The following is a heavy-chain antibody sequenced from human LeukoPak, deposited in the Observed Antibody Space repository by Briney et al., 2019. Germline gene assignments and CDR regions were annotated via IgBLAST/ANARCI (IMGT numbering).Heavy chain of an antibody. V-gene: IGHV3-74*01. Sequence: PGGSLRLSCAASGFTFSSYWMHWVRQAPGKGLVWVSHINSDASSTSYADSVKGRFTISRDNAKNTLYLQMNSLRAEDTAMYYCARVGYYFGSGSLIRYYFDYWGQGTLVTVSS. CDR1: GFTFSSYW. CDR3: ARVGYYFGSGSLIRYYFDY. CDR2: INSDASST. D-gene: IGHD3-10*01. J-gene: IGHJ4*02.